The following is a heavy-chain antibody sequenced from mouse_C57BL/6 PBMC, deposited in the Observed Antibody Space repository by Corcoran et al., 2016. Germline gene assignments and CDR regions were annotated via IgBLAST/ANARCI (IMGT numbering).Heavy chain of an antibody. V-gene: IGHV9-3*01. D-gene: IGHD6-1*01. J-gene: IGHJ4*01. CDR2: INTHSGVP. Sequence: QIQLVQSGPELKKPGETVKISCKASGYTFTTYGMSWVKQAPGTGLKWMGWINTHSGVPTYADDFKGRFVLSLETSASTAYLQINNLKNEDSATYFCAREPFAMDYWGQGTSVTVSS. CDR3: AREPFAMDY. CDR1: GYTFTTYG.